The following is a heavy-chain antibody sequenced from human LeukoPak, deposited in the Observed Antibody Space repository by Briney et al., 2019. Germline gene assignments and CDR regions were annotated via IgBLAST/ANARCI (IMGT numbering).Heavy chain of an antibody. CDR3: AKTRGRYYDFWSGYYPLDY. J-gene: IGHJ4*02. V-gene: IGHV3-23*01. CDR1: GFTFSNYA. CDR2: ISGSGGST. Sequence: GGSLRLSCAASGFTFSNYAMSWVRQAPGKGLEWVSAISGSGGSTYYADSVKGRFTISRDNSKNTLYLQMNSLRAEDTAVYYCAKTRGRYYDFWSGYYPLDYWGQGTLVTVSS. D-gene: IGHD3-3*01.